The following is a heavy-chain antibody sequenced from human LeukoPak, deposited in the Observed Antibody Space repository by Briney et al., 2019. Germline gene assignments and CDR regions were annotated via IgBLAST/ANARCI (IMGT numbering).Heavy chain of an antibody. CDR1: GGSFSGYY. V-gene: IGHV4-59*12. Sequence: SETLSLTCAVYGGSFSGYYWSWIRQPPGKGLEWIGYIYYSGNTNYNPSLKSRVAISVDTSKNQFSLKLSSVTAADTAVYYCARDSRSGWGNWFDPWGQGTLVTVSS. CDR3: ARDSRSGWGNWFDP. D-gene: IGHD6-19*01. J-gene: IGHJ5*02. CDR2: IYYSGNT.